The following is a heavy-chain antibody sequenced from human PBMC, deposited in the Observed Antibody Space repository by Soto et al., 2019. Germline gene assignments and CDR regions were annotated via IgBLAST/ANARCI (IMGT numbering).Heavy chain of an antibody. V-gene: IGHV1-18*01. CDR1: GYTFTSYG. CDR2: ISAYNGNT. J-gene: IGHJ6*03. Sequence: QVQLVQSGAEVKKPGASVKVSCKASGYTFTSYGISWVRQAPGQGLEWMGWISAYNGNTNYAQKLQGRVTMTTDTSTSTAYRELRSLRSDDTAVYYCARDRGWDIVLRVYAIPYYYMDVWGKGTTVTVSS. CDR3: ARDRGWDIVLRVYAIPYYYMDV. D-gene: IGHD2-8*01.